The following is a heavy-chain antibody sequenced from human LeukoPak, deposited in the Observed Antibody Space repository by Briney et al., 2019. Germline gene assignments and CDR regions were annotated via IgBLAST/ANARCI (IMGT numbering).Heavy chain of an antibody. CDR1: GYTFTSYA. J-gene: IGHJ4*02. CDR2: INAGNGNA. CDR3: AREYCSSTSCYSV. V-gene: IGHV1-3*01. D-gene: IGHD2-2*01. Sequence: ASVKVSCKASGYTFTSYAMHWVRQAPGQRLEWMGWINAGNGNAKYSQKFQGRVTITRNTSISTAYMELSSLRSEDTAVYYCAREYCSSTSCYSVWGQGTLVTVSS.